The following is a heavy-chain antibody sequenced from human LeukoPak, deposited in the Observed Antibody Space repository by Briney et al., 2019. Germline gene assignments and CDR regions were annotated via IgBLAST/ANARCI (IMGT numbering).Heavy chain of an antibody. Sequence: SETLSLTCTVSGGSISSYYWSWIRQPAGKGLEWIGRIYTSGSTNYNPSLKSRVTMSVDTSKNQFSLKLSSVTAADTAVYYCARDKRYYGSGSYNWFDPWGQGTLVTVSS. V-gene: IGHV4-4*07. J-gene: IGHJ5*02. CDR1: GGSISSYY. CDR2: IYTSGST. CDR3: ARDKRYYGSGSYNWFDP. D-gene: IGHD3-10*01.